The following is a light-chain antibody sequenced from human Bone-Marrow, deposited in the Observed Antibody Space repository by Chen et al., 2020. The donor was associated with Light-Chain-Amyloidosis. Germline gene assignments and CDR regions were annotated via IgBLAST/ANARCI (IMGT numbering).Light chain of an antibody. CDR2: DAS. CDR3: QQRSNWPPYT. CDR1: QSVDNY. J-gene: IGKJ2*01. V-gene: IGKV3-11*01. Sequence: IVLTPPPPTLSFSPGEGVTLSCRASQSVDNYLAWYQQKPGQAPRLLIFDASNRASGVPARFSGSGSGTDFTLTISSLEPEDFAVYYCQQRSNWPPYTFGQGTKLEIK.